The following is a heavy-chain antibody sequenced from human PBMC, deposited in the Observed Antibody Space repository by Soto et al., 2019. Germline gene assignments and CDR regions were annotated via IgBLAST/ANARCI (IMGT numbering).Heavy chain of an antibody. V-gene: IGHV3-48*03. D-gene: IGHD4-17*01. CDR3: AKDRSDYAPNYSGLDV. CDR1: GFTFSSYE. CDR2: ISSSGSTI. J-gene: IGHJ6*02. Sequence: GGSLRLSCAASGFTFSSYEMNWVRQAPGKGLEWVSYISSSGSTIYYTDSARGRFTVSRDISKNTLYLQMNSLRAEDTAVYFCAKDRSDYAPNYSGLDVWGQGTTVTVSS.